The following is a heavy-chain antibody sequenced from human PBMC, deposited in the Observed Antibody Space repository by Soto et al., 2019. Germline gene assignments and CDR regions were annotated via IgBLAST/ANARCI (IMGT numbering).Heavy chain of an antibody. Sequence: ASVKVSCKASGYTFTSYYMHWVRQAPGQGLEWMGIINPSGGSTSYAQKVQGRVTMTRDTVTSTVDMELSSLRSEDTAVYYCARDRGPRLPPQAAAGDYYYGMDVWGQGTTVTVSS. J-gene: IGHJ6*02. V-gene: IGHV1-46*01. D-gene: IGHD6-13*01. CDR1: GYTFTSYY. CDR2: INPSGGST. CDR3: ARDRGPRLPPQAAAGDYYYGMDV.